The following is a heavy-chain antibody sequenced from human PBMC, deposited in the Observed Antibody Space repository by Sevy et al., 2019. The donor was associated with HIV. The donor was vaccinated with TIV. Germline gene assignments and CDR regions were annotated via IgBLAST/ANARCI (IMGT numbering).Heavy chain of an antibody. D-gene: IGHD1-26*01. CDR2: MNPDSGNT. CDR3: ARGIVGDY. J-gene: IGHJ4*02. CDR1: GYTFTTYD. Sequence: ASVKVSCKASGYTFTTYDINWVRQATGQGLEWMGWMNPDSGNTGYAQKFQGRVTMTWKTSISTAYMEMSSLRSDDTAVYYCARGIVGDYWGQGTLVTVSS. V-gene: IGHV1-8*01.